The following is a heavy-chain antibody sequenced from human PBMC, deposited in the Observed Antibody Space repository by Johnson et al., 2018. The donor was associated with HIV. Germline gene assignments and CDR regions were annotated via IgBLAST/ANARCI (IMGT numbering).Heavy chain of an antibody. D-gene: IGHD6-13*01. CDR3: ARGRKDIEAADGLDNDAFDI. CDR1: GFTFSSYA. J-gene: IGHJ3*02. V-gene: IGHV3-30*04. CDR2: ISYDGSNK. Sequence: QVQLVESGGGLVQPAGSLRLSCAASGFTFSSYAMHWVRQAPGKGLEWVAVISYDGSNKYDADSVKGRFTISRDNSKNTLYLQMTSLRPDDTALYYCARGRKDIEAADGLDNDAFDIWGQGTLVTVSS.